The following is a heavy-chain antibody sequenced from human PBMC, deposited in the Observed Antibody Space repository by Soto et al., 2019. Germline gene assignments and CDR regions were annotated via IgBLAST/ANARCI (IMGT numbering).Heavy chain of an antibody. J-gene: IGHJ3*01. CDR2: ISNDVNNK. CDR3: AKGYECQYLTRGDAFGF. CDR1: GFPFSNYG. V-gene: IGHV3-30*18. Sequence: QVQLVESGGDVVQPGRSLRLSCAVSGFPFSNYGMHWVRQAPGKGMEGVAFISNDVNNKYYAEPVKRRFTISRDNSKNTLCLQMNSLGTEDRAVYFCAKGYECQYLTRGDAFGFWGRGTTVIVSS. D-gene: IGHD3-3*01.